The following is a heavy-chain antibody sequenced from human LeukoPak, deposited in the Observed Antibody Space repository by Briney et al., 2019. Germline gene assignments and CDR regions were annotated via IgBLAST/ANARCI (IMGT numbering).Heavy chain of an antibody. J-gene: IGHJ5*02. CDR2: ISAYDGNT. CDR3: ARDLTVLVRGVMAWFDP. CDR1: GYTFTSYG. V-gene: IGHV1-18*01. D-gene: IGHD3-10*01. Sequence: ASVKVSCKASGYTFTSYGISWVRQAPGQGLEWMGWISAYDGNTNYAQKLQGRVTMTTDTSTSTAYMELRSLRSDDTAVYYCARDLTVLVRGVMAWFDPWGQGTLVTVSS.